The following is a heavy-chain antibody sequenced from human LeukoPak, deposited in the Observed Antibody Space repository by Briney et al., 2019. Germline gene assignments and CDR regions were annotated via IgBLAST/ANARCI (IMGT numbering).Heavy chain of an antibody. J-gene: IGHJ4*02. CDR3: ARERVAGTGFDY. Sequence: GGSLRLSCAASGFTFSSYSMNWVRQAPGKGLEWVANIKQDGSEKYHVDSVKGRFTISRDNAKNSLYLQMNSLRAEDTAVYYCARERVAGTGFDYWGQGTLVTVSS. D-gene: IGHD6-19*01. V-gene: IGHV3-7*01. CDR1: GFTFSSYS. CDR2: IKQDGSEK.